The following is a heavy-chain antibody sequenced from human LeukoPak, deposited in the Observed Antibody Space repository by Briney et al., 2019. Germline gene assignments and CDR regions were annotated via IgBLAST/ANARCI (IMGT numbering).Heavy chain of an antibody. Sequence: GESLKISCMGSGYRFTSYCIGSVRQMPGKSLEWGLVIYPVVSDSRYSPSFRGQVTISADKSISTAYLQWSSLKASDTAMYYCARQVPREWPYGMDVWGKGTTVTVSS. V-gene: IGHV5-51*01. CDR3: ARQVPREWPYGMDV. D-gene: IGHD3-3*01. CDR1: GYRFTSYC. CDR2: IYPVVSDS. J-gene: IGHJ6*04.